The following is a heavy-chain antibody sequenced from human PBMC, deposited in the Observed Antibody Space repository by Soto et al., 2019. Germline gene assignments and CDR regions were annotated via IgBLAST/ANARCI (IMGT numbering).Heavy chain of an antibody. Sequence: SETLSLTCNVSGASLSRYYCSWSRQPPGKGLEWIGRIYATGDTDYNPSLKSRISMSVDMSKKQFSLTLRSVTAADTAIYYCVRDGTKNLRDRFEPWGRGILVTVSS. CDR1: GASLSRYY. D-gene: IGHD1-26*01. V-gene: IGHV4-4*07. CDR3: VRDGTKNLRDRFEP. CDR2: IYATGDT. J-gene: IGHJ5*02.